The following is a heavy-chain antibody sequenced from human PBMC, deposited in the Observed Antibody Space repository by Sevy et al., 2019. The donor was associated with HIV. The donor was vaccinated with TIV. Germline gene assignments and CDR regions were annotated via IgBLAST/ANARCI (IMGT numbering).Heavy chain of an antibody. V-gene: IGHV3-30*18. CDR3: AKEDYGGNLPNYFAS. CDR2: ISYDGNNR. CDR1: GFNLSDHG. J-gene: IGHJ4*02. D-gene: IGHD4-17*01. Sequence: GGSLRLSCAASGFNLSDHGMHWVRQAPGKGLDWVAAISYDGNNRYYADSVKGRFTISRDNSKNTLYLQMDSVRPEDTAVYYCAKEDYGGNLPNYFASWGQGSRVTVSS.